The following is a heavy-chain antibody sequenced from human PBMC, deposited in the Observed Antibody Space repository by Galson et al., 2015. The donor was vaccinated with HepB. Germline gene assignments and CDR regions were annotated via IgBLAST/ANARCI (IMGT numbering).Heavy chain of an antibody. V-gene: IGHV4-31*03. CDR1: GGSISSGGYY. CDR3: ARGEAIAARPFDY. D-gene: IGHD6-13*01. Sequence: LSLTCTVSGGSISSGGYYWSWIRQHPGKGLEWIGYIYYSGSTYYNPSLKSRVTISVDTSKNQFSLKLSSVTAADTAVYYCARGEAIAARPFDYWGQGTLVTVSS. J-gene: IGHJ4*02. CDR2: IYYSGST.